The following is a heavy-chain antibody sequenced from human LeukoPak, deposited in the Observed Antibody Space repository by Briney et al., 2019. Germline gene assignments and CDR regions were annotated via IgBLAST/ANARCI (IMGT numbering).Heavy chain of an antibody. V-gene: IGHV1-2*02. CDR1: GYTFTDYY. CDR2: LNPNSGGT. J-gene: IGHJ3*02. D-gene: IGHD2/OR15-2a*01. Sequence: ASLKVSCKASGYTFTDYYLHWVRQAPGQGLEWMGWLNPNSGGTNFAPNFQGRVTMTRDTSITTAYMELSTLRSDDTAVYYCARYCPTSCNAGDTFDIWGQGTVVTVSS. CDR3: ARYCPTSCNAGDTFDI.